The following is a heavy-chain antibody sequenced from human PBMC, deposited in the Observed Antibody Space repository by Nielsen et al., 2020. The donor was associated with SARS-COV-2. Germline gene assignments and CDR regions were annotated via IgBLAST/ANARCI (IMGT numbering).Heavy chain of an antibody. CDR2: INHSGST. D-gene: IGHD4-17*01. Sequence: SETLSLTCAVYGGSFSGYYWSWIRQPPGKGLEWIGEINHSGSTNYNPSLKSRVTISVDTSKNQFSLKLSSVTAADTAVYYCARIPTTDYGDYYYYGMDVWGQGTTVTVSS. CDR1: GGSFSGYY. CDR3: ARIPTTDYGDYYYYGMDV. V-gene: IGHV4-34*01. J-gene: IGHJ6*02.